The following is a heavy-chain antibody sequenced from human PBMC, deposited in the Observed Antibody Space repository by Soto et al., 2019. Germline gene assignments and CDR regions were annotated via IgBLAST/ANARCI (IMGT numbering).Heavy chain of an antibody. CDR2: VSHDGRNT. CDR3: AKGGRQWLVTADFNY. V-gene: IGHV3-30*18. CDR1: GFTFSDYA. D-gene: IGHD6-19*01. Sequence: VPLVESGGGVVQPGRSLRLSCAASGFTFSDYAMHWVRQAPGKGLEWVAVVSHDGRNTHYADFVKGRFTISRASSKITVSLETTRLRAEDTAVYYCAKGGRQWLVTADFNYWGQGALVTVSS. J-gene: IGHJ4*02.